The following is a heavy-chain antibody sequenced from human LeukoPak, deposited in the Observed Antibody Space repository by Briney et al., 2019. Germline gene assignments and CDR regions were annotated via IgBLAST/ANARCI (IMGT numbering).Heavy chain of an antibody. CDR3: ARQNQNYSDYPDAFDI. CDR2: IYTSGST. CDR1: GGSISSYY. Sequence: SETLSLTCTVSGGSISSYYWSWIRQPAGKGLEWIGRIYTSGSTNYNPSLKSRVTMSVDTSKNQFSLKLSSVTAADTAVYYCARQNQNYSDYPDAFDIWGQGTMVTVSS. V-gene: IGHV4-4*07. D-gene: IGHD4-11*01. J-gene: IGHJ3*02.